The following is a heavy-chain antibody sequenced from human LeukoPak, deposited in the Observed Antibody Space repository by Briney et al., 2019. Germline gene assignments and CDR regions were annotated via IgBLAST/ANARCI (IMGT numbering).Heavy chain of an antibody. D-gene: IGHD3-10*01. CDR1: GFTFSDHY. CDR2: SRNRAHSYTT. Sequence: GGSLRLSCSVSGFTFSDHYMDWVRQAPGKGLDWVGRSRNRAHSYTTEYAASVRGRFTVSRADSENLLFLQMNSLKTDDTAVYYCVALIRGLGYWGQGTLVTVSS. CDR3: VALIRGLGY. J-gene: IGHJ4*02. V-gene: IGHV3-72*01.